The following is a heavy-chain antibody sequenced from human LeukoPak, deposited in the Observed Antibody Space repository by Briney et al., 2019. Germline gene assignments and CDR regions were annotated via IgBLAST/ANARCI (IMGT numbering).Heavy chain of an antibody. CDR2: INTDNGNT. D-gene: IGHD3/OR15-3a*01. V-gene: IGHV1-3*04. J-gene: IGHJ4*02. CDR1: GYTFTTYA. CDR3: ARGWTGIYSFDY. Sequence: ASVKVSCKASGYTFTTYAMHWVRQAPGQGLEWMGWINTDNGNTKYSQRFQGRVTVTRDTSASTGYMELSSLRSEDTAVCYCARGWTGIYSFDYWGQGTLVTVSS.